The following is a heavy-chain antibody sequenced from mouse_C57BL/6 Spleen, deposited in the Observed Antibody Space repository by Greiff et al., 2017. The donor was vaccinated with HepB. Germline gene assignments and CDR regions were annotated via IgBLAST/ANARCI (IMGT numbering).Heavy chain of an antibody. J-gene: IGHJ4*01. CDR2: ISSGSSTI. CDR1: GFTFSDYG. D-gene: IGHD4-1*01. Sequence: EVQRVESGGGLVKPGGSLKLSCAASGFTFSDYGMHWVRQAPEKGLEWVAYISSGSSTIYYEDTVKGRFTISRDNAKNTLFLQMTSLRSEDTAMYYCAKLGRGAMDYWGQGTSVTVSS. CDR3: AKLGRGAMDY. V-gene: IGHV5-17*01.